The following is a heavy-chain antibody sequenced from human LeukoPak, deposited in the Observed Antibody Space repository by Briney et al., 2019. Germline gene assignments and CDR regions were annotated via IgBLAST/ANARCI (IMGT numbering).Heavy chain of an antibody. CDR1: GFTFSSYS. Sequence: PGGSLRLSCAASGFTFSSYSMNWVRQAPGKGLEWVSSISSSSSYIYYAGSVKGRFTISRDNSKNTLYLQMNSLRAEDTAVYSCAKDRRPTYYSDSSGYYFRDAFDIWGQGTMVTVSS. CDR2: ISSSSSYI. J-gene: IGHJ3*02. D-gene: IGHD3-22*01. V-gene: IGHV3-21*04. CDR3: AKDRRPTYYSDSSGYYFRDAFDI.